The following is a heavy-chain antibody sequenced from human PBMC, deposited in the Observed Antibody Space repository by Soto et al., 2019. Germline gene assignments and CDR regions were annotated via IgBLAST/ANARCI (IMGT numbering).Heavy chain of an antibody. CDR3: ARDSRQLPDRWFDP. V-gene: IGHV1-18*01. Sequence: QVQLVQSGAEVKKPGDSVKVSCKASGYTFNTYGINWVRQAPGQGLEWMGWISAYNGNTDYAQKFRARVTMTTDTSTRTAYMELRSLTSDDTAVYYCARDSRQLPDRWFDPLGQGTLVTVSS. CDR1: GYTFNTYG. CDR2: ISAYNGNT. D-gene: IGHD1-1*01. J-gene: IGHJ5*02.